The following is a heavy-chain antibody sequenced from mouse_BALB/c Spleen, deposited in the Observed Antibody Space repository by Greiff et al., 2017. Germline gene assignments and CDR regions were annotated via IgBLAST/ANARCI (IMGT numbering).Heavy chain of an antibody. D-gene: IGHD2-10*01. Sequence: VKLQESGPGLVQPSQSLSITCTVSGFSLTSYGVHWVRQSPGKGLEWLGVIWSGGSTDYNAAFISRLSISKDNSKSQVFFKMNSLQANDTAIYYCARNTHPYSWFAYWGQGTLVTVSA. CDR1: GFSLTSYG. V-gene: IGHV2-2*02. CDR3: ARNTHPYSWFAY. J-gene: IGHJ3*01. CDR2: IWSGGST.